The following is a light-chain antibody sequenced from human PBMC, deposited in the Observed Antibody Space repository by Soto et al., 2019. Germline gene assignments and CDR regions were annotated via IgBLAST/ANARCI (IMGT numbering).Light chain of an antibody. CDR1: SNDIGIYNY. J-gene: IGLJ2*01. Sequence: QSALTQPASVSGSPGQSISISCTGTSNDIGIYNYVSWYKQYPGKAPKLLIYEVNNRLSGVSNRFSGSKSGNTASLTISGLQAEDEAFYYGSSYTSTSTVFGGGTKVTVL. V-gene: IGLV2-14*01. CDR3: SSYTSTSTV. CDR2: EVN.